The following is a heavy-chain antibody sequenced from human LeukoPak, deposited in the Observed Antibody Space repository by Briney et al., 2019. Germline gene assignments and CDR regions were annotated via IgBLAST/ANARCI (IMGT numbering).Heavy chain of an antibody. J-gene: IGHJ3*02. CDR2: IYPGDSDT. D-gene: IGHD3-22*01. V-gene: IGHV5-51*01. CDR3: ARRLYYYDSSGHDAFDI. Sequence: GESLKIFCKGSGYSFTSYWIGWVRQMPGKGLEWMGIIYPGDSDTRYSPSFQGQVTISADKSISTAYLQWSSLKASDTAMYYCARRLYYYDSSGHDAFDIWGQGTMVTASS. CDR1: GYSFTSYW.